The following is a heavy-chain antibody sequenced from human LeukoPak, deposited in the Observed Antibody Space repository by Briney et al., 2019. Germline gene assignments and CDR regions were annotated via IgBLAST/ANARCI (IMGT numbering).Heavy chain of an antibody. J-gene: IGHJ4*02. Sequence: GGSLRLSCAASGFTFSSYGMHWVRQAPGKGLEWVAFIRYDGSNKYYADSVKGRFTISRDNSKNTLYLQMNSLRAEDTAVYYCARADSSGYYDLGYWGQGTLVTVSS. V-gene: IGHV3-30*02. CDR2: IRYDGSNK. D-gene: IGHD3-22*01. CDR1: GFTFSSYG. CDR3: ARADSSGYYDLGY.